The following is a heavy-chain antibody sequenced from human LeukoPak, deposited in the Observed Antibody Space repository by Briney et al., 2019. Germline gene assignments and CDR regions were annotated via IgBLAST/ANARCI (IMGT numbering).Heavy chain of an antibody. CDR3: ARGGILTGYYFADYYYGMDV. CDR1: GGSIRSYY. J-gene: IGHJ6*02. D-gene: IGHD3-9*01. CDR2: IYYSGST. Sequence: SETLSLTCTVSGGSIRSYYWSWIRQPPGKGLEWIGYIYYSGSTNYNPSLKSRVTISVDTSKNQFSLKLSSVTASDTAVYYCARGGILTGYYFADYYYGMDVWGQGTTVTVSS. V-gene: IGHV4-59*01.